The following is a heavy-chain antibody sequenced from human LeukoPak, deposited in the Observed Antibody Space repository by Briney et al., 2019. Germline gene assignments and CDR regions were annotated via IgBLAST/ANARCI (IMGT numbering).Heavy chain of an antibody. D-gene: IGHD2-21*01. CDR3: ARGPAVGDTLGY. CDR2: IKQDASDK. CDR1: GFTFSGYW. J-gene: IGHJ4*02. V-gene: IGHV3-7*01. Sequence: PGGSLRLSCAASGFTFSGYWMTWVRQAPGKGLEWVANIKQDASDKYYVDVVKGRFTISRDNAKNSLYLQMNSLRVEDTAMYYCARGPAVGDTLGYWGQGTLVTVS.